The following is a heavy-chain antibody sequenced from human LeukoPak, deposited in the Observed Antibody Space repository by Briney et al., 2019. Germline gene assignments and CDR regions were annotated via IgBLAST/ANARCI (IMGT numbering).Heavy chain of an antibody. D-gene: IGHD3-22*01. CDR3: ARAPTYYYDSSGYYFDY. Sequence: GGSLRLSCTVSGFTFSDYYMSWVRQAPGKGLEWVSYISSSGSMLHYADSVKGRFTISRDNSKNTLYLQMNSLRAEDTAVYYCARAPTYYYDSSGYYFDYWGQGTLVTVPS. J-gene: IGHJ4*02. CDR1: GFTFSDYY. V-gene: IGHV3-11*01. CDR2: ISSSGSML.